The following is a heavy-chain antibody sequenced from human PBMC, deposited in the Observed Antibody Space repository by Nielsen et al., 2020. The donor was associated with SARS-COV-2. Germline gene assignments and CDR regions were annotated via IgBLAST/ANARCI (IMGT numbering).Heavy chain of an antibody. CDR3: AKLGIAAAVDY. D-gene: IGHD6-13*01. J-gene: IGHJ4*02. V-gene: IGHV3-30-3*02. Sequence: GESLKISCAASGFTFDDYAMHWVRQAPGKGLEWVAVISYDGSNKYYADSVKGRFTISRDNSKNSLYLQMNSLRAEDTAVYYCAKLGIAAAVDYWGQGTLVTVSS. CDR1: GFTFDDYA. CDR2: ISYDGSNK.